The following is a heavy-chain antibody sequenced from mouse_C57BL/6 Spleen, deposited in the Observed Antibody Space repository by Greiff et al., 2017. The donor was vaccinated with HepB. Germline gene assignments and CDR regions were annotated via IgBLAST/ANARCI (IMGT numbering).Heavy chain of an antibody. CDR3: ARPYDSNFVSPFAY. CDR1: GYTFTDYN. D-gene: IGHD2-5*01. Sequence: EVQLQQSGPELVKPGASVKISCKASGYTFTDYNMDWVKQSHGKSLEWIGDINPNNGGTIYNQKFKGKATLTVDKSSSTAYMELRSLTSEDAAVYYCARPYDSNFVSPFAYWGQGTLVTVSA. V-gene: IGHV1-18*01. J-gene: IGHJ3*01. CDR2: INPNNGGT.